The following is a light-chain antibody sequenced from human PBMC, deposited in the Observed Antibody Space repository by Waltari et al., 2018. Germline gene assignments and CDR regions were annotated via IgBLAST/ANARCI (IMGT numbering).Light chain of an antibody. V-gene: IGLV1-47*01. J-gene: IGLJ3*02. CDR3: ATWDESLNGVV. Sequence: QSVLTQPPSASGNPGQTVTIPCSGGNSNIRSNSFDWYQQVPGTAPKPLIYGRNRRPSGVPDRFSGSKSGTSASLAISGLRSEDEADYYCATWDESLNGVVIGGGTKLSVL. CDR1: NSNIRSNS. CDR2: GRN.